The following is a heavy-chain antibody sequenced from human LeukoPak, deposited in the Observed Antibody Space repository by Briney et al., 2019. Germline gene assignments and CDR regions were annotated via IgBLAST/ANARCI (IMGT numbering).Heavy chain of an antibody. V-gene: IGHV1-69*13. D-gene: IGHD5-24*01. CDR3: ASPLEMATPNGACDI. CDR1: GGTFSSYA. J-gene: IGHJ3*02. Sequence: SVKVSCKASGGTFSSYAISWVRQAPGQGLEWMGGIIPIFGTANYAQKFQGRVTITADESTSTAYMELSSLRSEDTAVYYCASPLEMATPNGACDIWGQGTMVTVSS. CDR2: IIPIFGTA.